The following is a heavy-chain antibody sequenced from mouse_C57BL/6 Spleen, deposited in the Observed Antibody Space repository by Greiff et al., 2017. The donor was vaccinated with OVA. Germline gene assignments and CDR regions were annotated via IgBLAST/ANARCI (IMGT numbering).Heavy chain of an antibody. CDR1: GYTFTSYW. D-gene: IGHD1-1*01. CDR2: IDPSDSYT. V-gene: IGHV1-69*01. CDR3: ALYYYGSSFDD. Sequence: VQLQQPGAELVMPGASVKLSCKASGYTFTSYWMHWVKQRPGQGLEWIGEIDPSDSYTNYNQKFKGKSTLTVDKSSSTAYMQLSSLTSEDSAVYYCALYYYGSSFDDWGQGTTLTVSS. J-gene: IGHJ2*01.